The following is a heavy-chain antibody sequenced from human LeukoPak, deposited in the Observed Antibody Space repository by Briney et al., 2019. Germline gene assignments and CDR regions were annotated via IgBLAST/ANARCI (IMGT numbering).Heavy chain of an antibody. CDR1: GGSISSGGYY. CDR2: IYYSGST. CDR3: ARHYSSSSIDAFDI. J-gene: IGHJ3*02. V-gene: IGHV4-61*08. Sequence: SETLSLTCTVSGGSISSGGYYWSWIRQPPGKGLEWIGYIYYSGSTNYNPSLKSRVTISVDTSKNQFSLKLSSVTAADTAVYYCARHYSSSSIDAFDIWGQGTMVTVSS. D-gene: IGHD6-6*01.